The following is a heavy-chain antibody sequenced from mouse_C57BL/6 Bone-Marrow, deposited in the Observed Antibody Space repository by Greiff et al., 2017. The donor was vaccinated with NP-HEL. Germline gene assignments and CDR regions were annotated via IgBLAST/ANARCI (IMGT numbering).Heavy chain of an antibody. V-gene: IGHV5-12*01. J-gene: IGHJ4*01. D-gene: IGHD1-1*01. CDR2: ISNGGGST. CDR3: ARQGYYYGSSYIYAMDY. CDR1: GFTFSDYY. Sequence: DVKLVESGGGLVQPGGSLKLSCAASGFTFSDYYMYWVRQTPEKRLEWVAYISNGGGSTYYPDTVKGRFTISRDNAKNTLYLQMSRLKSEDTAMYYCARQGYYYGSSYIYAMDYWGQGTSVTVSS.